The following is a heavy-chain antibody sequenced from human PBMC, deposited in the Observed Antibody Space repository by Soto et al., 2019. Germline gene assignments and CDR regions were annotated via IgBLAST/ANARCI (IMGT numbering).Heavy chain of an antibody. CDR1: GGSIISYY. CDR3: ARDLGTGGLDV. Sequence: SETLSLTCTVSGGSIISYYWSWIRQPAGKGLEWIGRVYTTGSTNYNPSLKSRVTVSIDTSKNQFSLQLISVTAADTAVYFCARDLGTGGLDVWGQGTTVT. CDR2: VYTTGST. D-gene: IGHD2-8*02. V-gene: IGHV4-4*07. J-gene: IGHJ6*02.